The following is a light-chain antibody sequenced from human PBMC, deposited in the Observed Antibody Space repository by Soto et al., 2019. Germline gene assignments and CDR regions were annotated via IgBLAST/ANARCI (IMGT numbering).Light chain of an antibody. CDR1: QRVSSSY. Sequence: EIVLTQSPGTLSLSPGERATLSCRASQRVSSSYLAWYQQKPGQAPRLLIYGASSRATGIPDRFSGSCFTLNISRLEPEDSAVYYCQHYGGSPLTFGAGTKVEIK. CDR3: QHYGGSPLT. J-gene: IGKJ4*01. V-gene: IGKV3-20*01. CDR2: GAS.